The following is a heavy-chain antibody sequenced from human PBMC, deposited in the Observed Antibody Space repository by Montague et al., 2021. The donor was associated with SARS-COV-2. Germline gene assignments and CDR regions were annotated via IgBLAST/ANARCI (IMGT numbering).Heavy chain of an antibody. V-gene: IGHV4-34*01. CDR1: GVSFSGYY. D-gene: IGHD2-2*01. CDR3: TREGYQVLWSDYYYYGMDV. J-gene: IGHJ6*02. Sequence: SETLSLTCAVYGVSFSGYYWSWIRQPPGKGLGWIGEINHSGSTNYNPPLKSRVPISVDTSKNQFSLKLSSVTAADTAVYYCTREGYQVLWSDYYYYGMDVWGQGTTVTVSS. CDR2: INHSGST.